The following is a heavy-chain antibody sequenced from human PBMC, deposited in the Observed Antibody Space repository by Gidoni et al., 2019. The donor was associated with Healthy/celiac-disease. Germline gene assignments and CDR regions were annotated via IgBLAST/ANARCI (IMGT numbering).Heavy chain of an antibody. J-gene: IGHJ3*02. CDR3: GRGPYCGGDCYTGRGGDFDI. Sequence: QVQLQESGPVLVKPSQTLSPTCTVSGGSISIGGYYWSWLRQHPGQGLQWIGYSYYSGSTYYNQSLKSRVTISVDTSKNQFSLKLSSGTAADTAVYDWGRGPYCGGDCYTGRGGDFDIWGQGTMVTVSS. CDR1: GGSISIGGYY. V-gene: IGHV4-31*03. D-gene: IGHD2-21*02. CDR2: SYYSGST.